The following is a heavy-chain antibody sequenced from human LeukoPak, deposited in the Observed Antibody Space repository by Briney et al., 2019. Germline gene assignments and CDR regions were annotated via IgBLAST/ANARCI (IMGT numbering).Heavy chain of an antibody. CDR1: GFTFCGSA. Sequence: GGSLRLSCAASGFTFCGSAMHWVRQASGKGLEWVGRIRSKANSYATAYAASVKGRFTISRDDSKNTAYLQMNSLKTEDTAVYYCTRHSHDSSGYSVFDYWGQGTLVTVSS. V-gene: IGHV3-73*01. D-gene: IGHD3-22*01. CDR3: TRHSHDSSGYSVFDY. J-gene: IGHJ4*02. CDR2: IRSKANSYAT.